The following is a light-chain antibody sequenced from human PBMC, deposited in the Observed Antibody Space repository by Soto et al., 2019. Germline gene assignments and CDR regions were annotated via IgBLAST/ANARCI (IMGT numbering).Light chain of an antibody. CDR3: QHYNNLPPFT. V-gene: IGKV1-33*01. CDR2: GAS. CDR1: EDIRTS. Sequence: DIQMTQSPSSLSASVGARVSITCQASEDIRTSLSWFQHKPGRAPKLLIYGASYLETGVPSRFRGSGSGTDFTLTISSLQPEDIATYYRQHYNNLPPFTFGTGTIVDIK. J-gene: IGKJ3*01.